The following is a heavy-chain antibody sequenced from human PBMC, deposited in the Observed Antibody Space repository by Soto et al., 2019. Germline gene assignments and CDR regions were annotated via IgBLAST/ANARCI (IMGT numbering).Heavy chain of an antibody. CDR3: VRSGTSSGRFSDY. Sequence: GESLKISCKGSGYTFTSYWIGWVRQMPGEGLEWMGVIYPSDSDIRYSPSFQGKVTISADKSITTAYLQWSSLKAADTAMYYCVRSGTSSGRFSDYWGQGTRVTVSP. D-gene: IGHD2-15*01. J-gene: IGHJ4*02. CDR1: GYTFTSYW. CDR2: IYPSDSDI. V-gene: IGHV5-51*01.